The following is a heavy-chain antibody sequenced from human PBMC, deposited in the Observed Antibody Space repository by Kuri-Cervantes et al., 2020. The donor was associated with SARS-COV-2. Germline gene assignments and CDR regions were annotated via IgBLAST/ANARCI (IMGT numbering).Heavy chain of an antibody. CDR2: INPNSGGT. J-gene: IGHJ6*02. Sequence: ASVKVSCKASGYTFTGYYMHWVRQAPGQGLEWMGWINPNSGGTNYAQKFQGRVTMTRDTSISTAYMELSSLRSEDTAVYYCARVGPIVGASDYYYYGMDVWGQGTTVTVSS. V-gene: IGHV1-2*02. CDR1: GYTFTGYY. CDR3: ARVGPIVGASDYYYYGMDV. D-gene: IGHD1-26*01.